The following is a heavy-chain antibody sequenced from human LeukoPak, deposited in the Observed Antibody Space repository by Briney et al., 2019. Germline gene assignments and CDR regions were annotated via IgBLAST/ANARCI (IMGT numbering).Heavy chain of an antibody. J-gene: IGHJ6*02. CDR2: ISTYNGNT. V-gene: IGHV1-18*01. CDR1: GYTFTSYG. CDR3: ARVEQLVPPFGYYYGMDV. D-gene: IGHD6-6*01. Sequence: GASVKVSCKASGYTFTSYGISWVGQAPGQGLEGMGWISTYNGNTKYAQKLQGRATMTTDTSTSTAYMELRSLRSDDTAVYYCARVEQLVPPFGYYYGMDVWGQGTTVTVSS.